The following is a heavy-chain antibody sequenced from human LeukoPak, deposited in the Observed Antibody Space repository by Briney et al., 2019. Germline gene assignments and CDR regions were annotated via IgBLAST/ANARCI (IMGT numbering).Heavy chain of an antibody. CDR2: ISDTGKT. CDR3: VTGYYEPFDN. J-gene: IGHJ4*02. CDR1: GASLSDYY. D-gene: IGHD3-3*01. V-gene: IGHV4-59*01. Sequence: SETLSLTCNVSGASLSDYYWGWIRQSPAKGLEWLGYISDTGKTDYNPSLNSRGTMSLDTSKNQFSLRLASVTAADTAVYYCVTGYYEPFDNWGQGTLVTVSS.